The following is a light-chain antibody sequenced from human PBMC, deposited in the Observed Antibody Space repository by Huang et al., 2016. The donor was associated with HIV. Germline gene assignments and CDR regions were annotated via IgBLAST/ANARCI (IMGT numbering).Light chain of an antibody. CDR2: AAS. J-gene: IGKJ2*01. V-gene: IGKV1-9*01. CDR1: QDISSF. Sequence: IQLTQSPSSLSASVGDRVTITCRTIQDISSFLSWYQQKPGHAPKLLIYAASTLQSGVASRFSGRGSGEDFTITISSLQPEDFAIYYCQQLKSYPYTFGQGTKLEIK. CDR3: QQLKSYPYT.